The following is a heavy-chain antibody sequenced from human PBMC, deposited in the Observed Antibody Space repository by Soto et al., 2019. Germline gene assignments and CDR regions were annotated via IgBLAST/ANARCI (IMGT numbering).Heavy chain of an antibody. CDR2: INHSGST. D-gene: IGHD3-10*01. J-gene: IGHJ6*04. V-gene: IGHV4-34*01. CDR3: ARVRGIGLTCMDV. CDR1: GGSFSGYY. Sequence: SETLSLTCAVYGGSFSGYYWSWIRQPPGKGLEWIGEINHSGSTNYNPSLKSRVTISVDTSKNQFSLKLSSVTAADTAVYYCARVRGIGLTCMDVWGKGTTVTVSS.